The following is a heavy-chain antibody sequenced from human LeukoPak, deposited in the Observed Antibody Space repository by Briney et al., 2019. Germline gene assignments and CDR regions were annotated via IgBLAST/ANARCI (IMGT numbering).Heavy chain of an antibody. CDR2: IYYSGST. CDR1: GGSVSSGSYY. J-gene: IGHJ6*02. Sequence: PSETLSLTCTVSGGSVSSGSYYWSWIRQPPGKGLEWIGYIYYSGSTNYNPSLESRVTISVDTSKNQFSLKLSSVTAADTAVYYCARGPTDCSSTSCYPYYYYGMDVWGQGTTVTVSS. CDR3: ARGPTDCSSTSCYPYYYYGMDV. V-gene: IGHV4-61*01. D-gene: IGHD2-2*01.